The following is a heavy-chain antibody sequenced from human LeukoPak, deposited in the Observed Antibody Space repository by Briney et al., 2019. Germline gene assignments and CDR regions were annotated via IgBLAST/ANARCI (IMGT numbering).Heavy chain of an antibody. Sequence: PGGSLRLSCAASGFTFRGYGMHWVRQTPGKGLEWVSATETDGSATTYADSVEGRFSISRDNAKNILYLQMNSLRVEDTAVYYCARVHGSRLGYDSSGYLTPEYYFDYWGQGTLVTVSS. V-gene: IGHV3-74*01. CDR1: GFTFRGYG. CDR2: TETDGSAT. J-gene: IGHJ4*02. D-gene: IGHD3-22*01. CDR3: ARVHGSRLGYDSSGYLTPEYYFDY.